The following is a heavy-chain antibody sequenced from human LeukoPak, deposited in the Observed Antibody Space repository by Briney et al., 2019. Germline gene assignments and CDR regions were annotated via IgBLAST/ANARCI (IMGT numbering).Heavy chain of an antibody. CDR3: ATAYDTSGYGPFDM. V-gene: IGHV1-24*01. CDR2: FDPEVGGT. D-gene: IGHD3-22*01. J-gene: IGHJ3*02. CDR1: GNTLTESS. Sequence: ASVKVSCKVSGNTLTESSIHWVRQAPGEDLEWVGGFDPEVGGTVYAQKFQGRVTMTEDTSTDTAYMDLNSLSSEDTAVYYCATAYDTSGYGPFDMWGQGTMVTVS.